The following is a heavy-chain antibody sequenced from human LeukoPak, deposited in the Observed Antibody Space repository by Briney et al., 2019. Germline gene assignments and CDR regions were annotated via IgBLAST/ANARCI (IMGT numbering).Heavy chain of an antibody. Sequence: GGSLRLSWAASGFTFSSYVMHWVSQAPGKGLEWVSVILYEGSNKHYAVSVKGRFPISRDNSKNTLYQQMNSLRSEDTPVLYCARADYYVEKRCDYRGQGTLVTVSS. CDR2: ILYEGSNK. D-gene: IGHD3-10*02. V-gene: IGHV3-30*04. J-gene: IGHJ4*02. CDR3: ARADYYVEKRCDY. CDR1: GFTFSSYV.